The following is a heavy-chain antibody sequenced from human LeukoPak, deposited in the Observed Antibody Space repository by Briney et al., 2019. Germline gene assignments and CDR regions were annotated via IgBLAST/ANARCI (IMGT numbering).Heavy chain of an antibody. CDR1: GFTFSSYG. D-gene: IGHD2-2*01. CDR3: AKDQEHQLPSGGDY. J-gene: IGHJ4*02. Sequence: GGSLRLSCAASGFTFSSYGMHWVRQAPGKGLEWVAFIRYDGSNKYYADSVKGRFAISRDNSKNTLYLQMNSLRAEDTAVYYCAKDQEHQLPSGGDYWGQGTLVTVSS. CDR2: IRYDGSNK. V-gene: IGHV3-30*02.